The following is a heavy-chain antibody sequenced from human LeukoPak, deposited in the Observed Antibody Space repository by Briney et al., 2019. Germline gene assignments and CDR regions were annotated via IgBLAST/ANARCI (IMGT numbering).Heavy chain of an antibody. CDR2: ISSSSSTI. D-gene: IGHD6-6*01. J-gene: IGHJ4*02. CDR1: GFTFSSYS. Sequence: GGFLRLSCAASGFTFSSYSMNWVRQAPGKGLEWVSYISSSSSTIYYADSVKGRFTISRDNAKNSLYLQMNSLRAEDTAVYYCARDFRGSSFDYWGQGTLVTVSS. V-gene: IGHV3-48*01. CDR3: ARDFRGSSFDY.